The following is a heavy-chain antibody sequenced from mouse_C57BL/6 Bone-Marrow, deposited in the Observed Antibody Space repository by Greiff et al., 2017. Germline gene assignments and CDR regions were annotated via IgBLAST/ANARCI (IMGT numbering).Heavy chain of an antibody. J-gene: IGHJ2*01. CDR3: ARGSAIYYDYDYFDY. D-gene: IGHD2-4*01. CDR1: GYTFTSYW. Sequence: QVQLQQPGAELVKPGASVKLSCKASGYTFTSYWMQWVKQRPGQGLEWIGEIDPSDSYTNYNQKFKGKATFTVDTSSSTAYMQLSSLTSEDSAVYYCARGSAIYYDYDYFDYWGQGTTLTVSS. CDR2: IDPSDSYT. V-gene: IGHV1-50*01.